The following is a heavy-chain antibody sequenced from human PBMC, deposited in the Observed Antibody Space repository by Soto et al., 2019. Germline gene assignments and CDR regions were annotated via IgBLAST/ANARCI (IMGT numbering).Heavy chain of an antibody. V-gene: IGHV5-51*01. CDR3: ARRSIAARHYYYYGMDV. J-gene: IGHJ6*02. D-gene: IGHD6-6*01. CDR2: IYPGDSDT. CDR1: GYIFTTYW. Sequence: GESLKISCKVSGYIFTTYWIAWVRQMPGKGLEWMGVIYPGDSDTIYSPSFQGRVTISADKSINTAYLQWSSLKASDTAMYYCARRSIAARHYYYYGMDVWGQGTTVTVSS.